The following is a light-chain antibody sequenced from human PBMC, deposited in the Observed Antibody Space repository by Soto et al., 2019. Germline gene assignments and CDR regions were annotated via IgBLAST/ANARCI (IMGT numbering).Light chain of an antibody. CDR1: QTISTH. CDR3: QQGYVIPRT. V-gene: IGKV1-39*01. Sequence: DSQRTQPPSPLSASVGDTVSITCRASQTISTHLNWYQQRPGKAPNLLIYAASTLQIGVPSRFSGSGSGTDFTLTISSLQCEDFATYYWQQGYVIPRTFGEGARV. J-gene: IGKJ1*01. CDR2: AAS.